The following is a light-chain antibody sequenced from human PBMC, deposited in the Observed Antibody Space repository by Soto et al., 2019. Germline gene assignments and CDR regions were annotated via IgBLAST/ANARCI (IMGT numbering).Light chain of an antibody. J-gene: IGKJ2*01. CDR3: QQYCSSPHT. CDR1: QSVSSSY. Sequence: EIVLTQSPGTLSLSPGERATLSCRASQSVSSSYLAWYQQQPGQAPRLLIYGASSRATGIPERFSGSGSGTDFTLTISRLQPEDFAVYYCQQYCSSPHTFGQGTKLEIK. CDR2: GAS. V-gene: IGKV3-20*01.